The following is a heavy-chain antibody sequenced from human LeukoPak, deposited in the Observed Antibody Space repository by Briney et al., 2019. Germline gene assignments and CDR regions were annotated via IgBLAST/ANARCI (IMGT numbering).Heavy chain of an antibody. CDR2: IHPSGTT. CDR1: GFSLSSGYY. V-gene: IGHV4-38-2*02. J-gene: IGHJ4*02. CDR3: AREVERRIVN. D-gene: IGHD1-1*01. Sequence: SETLSLTCVVSGFSLSSGYYWGWIRQPPGKGLECIGNIHPSGTTFFNSSLNSRVTMSIDTSKNQFSLKLTSVTAADTAVYYCAREVERRIVNWGQGILVTVSS.